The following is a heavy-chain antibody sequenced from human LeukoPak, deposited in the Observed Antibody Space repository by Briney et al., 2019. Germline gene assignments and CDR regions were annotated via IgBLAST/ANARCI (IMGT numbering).Heavy chain of an antibody. V-gene: IGHV3-53*01. Sequence: GGSLRLSCAVSGFTVTDNYMSWVRQAPGKGLQWISVVYPDGRTYYADSVKGRFTISRDNSRNTLLLQLNSLRADDTAVYYCARTNPVYGDYDYWGQGTLVTVSS. CDR3: ARTNPVYGDYDY. CDR2: VYPDGRT. J-gene: IGHJ4*02. D-gene: IGHD4-17*01. CDR1: GFTVTDNY.